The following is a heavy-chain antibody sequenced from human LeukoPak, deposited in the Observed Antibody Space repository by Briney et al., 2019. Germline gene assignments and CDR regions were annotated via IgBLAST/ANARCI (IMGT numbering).Heavy chain of an antibody. J-gene: IGHJ4*02. CDR1: GFTFSSYA. CDR3: AKSLASIAARSMSL. Sequence: HPGGSLRLSCAASGFTFSSYAMSWVRQAPGKGLEWVSAISGSGGSTYYANSVKGRFTISRDNSKNTLYLQMNSLRAEDTAVYYCAKSLASIAARSMSLWGQGTLVTVSS. D-gene: IGHD6-6*01. CDR2: ISGSGGST. V-gene: IGHV3-23*01.